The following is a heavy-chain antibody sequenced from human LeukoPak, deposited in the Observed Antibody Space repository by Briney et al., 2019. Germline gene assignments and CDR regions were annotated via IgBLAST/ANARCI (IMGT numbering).Heavy chain of an antibody. V-gene: IGHV3-23*01. D-gene: IGHD3-10*01. Sequence: PGGSLRLSCAASGFTFSSYAMSWVRQAPGKGLEWVSAISGSGGSSFYADSVKGRFTISRDISKNTVSLHMTSLRAEDTAVYYCARVRITMVRGSNSFYYMDVWGKGTTVTVSS. CDR2: ISGSGGSS. CDR1: GFTFSSYA. J-gene: IGHJ6*03. CDR3: ARVRITMVRGSNSFYYMDV.